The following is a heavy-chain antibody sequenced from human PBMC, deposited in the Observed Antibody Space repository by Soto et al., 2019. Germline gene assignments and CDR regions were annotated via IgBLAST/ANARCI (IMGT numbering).Heavy chain of an antibody. V-gene: IGHV4-4*02. D-gene: IGHD3-16*01. CDR2: IYHSGDT. CDR3: ARETYSHYGGWIDF. CDR1: GGSITSNNW. Sequence: QVQLQASGPRLVKPSGTLSLTCTVSGGSITSNNWWTWVRQPPGKGLEWIGEIYHSGDTNYKSSLESRVSISVDKSKNQISLRLNSVTAADTAVYSCARETYSHYGGWIDFWGQGALVTVSS. J-gene: IGHJ4*02.